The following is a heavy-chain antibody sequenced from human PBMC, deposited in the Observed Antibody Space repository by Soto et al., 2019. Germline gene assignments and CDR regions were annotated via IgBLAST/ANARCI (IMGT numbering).Heavy chain of an antibody. Sequence: SQTLSLTCAISGDSVSSNSAAWNWIRQSPSRGLEWLGRTYYRSRWYNDYAVSVKSRITINPDTSKNQFSPHLNSVTPEDTAVNYCAGTTSLQWYYMDVWGKGTTVTVSS. CDR3: AGTTSLQWYYMDV. CDR1: GDSVSSNSAA. CDR2: TYYRSRWYN. V-gene: IGHV6-1*01. J-gene: IGHJ6*03. D-gene: IGHD1-7*01.